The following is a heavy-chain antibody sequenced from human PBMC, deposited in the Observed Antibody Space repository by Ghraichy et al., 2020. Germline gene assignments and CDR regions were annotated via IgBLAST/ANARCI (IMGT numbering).Heavy chain of an antibody. CDR3: TRDWHLSFSDSGGSYNGFSFNF. J-gene: IGHJ3*01. V-gene: IGHV3-49*04. D-gene: IGHD3-22*01. CDR1: GFSFEDYA. CDR2: IGGRAFAGTT. Sequence: GGSLRLSCTASGFSFEDYAMSWVRQAPGKGLEWVAFIGGRAFAGTTEYAASVKDRFIISRDDFKSIVYLQMDSLRTEDTAMYYCTRDWHLSFSDSGGSYNGFSFNFWGQGTMVAVSA.